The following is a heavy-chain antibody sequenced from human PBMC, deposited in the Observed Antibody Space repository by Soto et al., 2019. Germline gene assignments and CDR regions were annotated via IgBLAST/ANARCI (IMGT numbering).Heavy chain of an antibody. CDR1: GFTFSGYA. Sequence: PGGSLRLSCAASGFTFSGYAMSWVRQAPGKGLEWVSTISGSGGSTYYADSVKGRFTISRDNSKKTLYVQMNSLRAEDTAVYYCAKGDIPYHYDSSGYLDYWGQGTLVTVSS. CDR2: ISGSGGST. D-gene: IGHD3-22*01. CDR3: AKGDIPYHYDSSGYLDY. J-gene: IGHJ4*02. V-gene: IGHV3-23*01.